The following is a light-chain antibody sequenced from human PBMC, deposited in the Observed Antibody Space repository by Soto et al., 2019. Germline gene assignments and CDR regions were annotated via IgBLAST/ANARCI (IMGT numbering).Light chain of an antibody. V-gene: IGLV2-14*01. CDR1: SSDVGGYNY. J-gene: IGLJ3*02. CDR3: SSYTISSTVV. CDR2: HVD. Sequence: QSALTQPASVSGSPGQSITMSCTGTSSDVGGYNYVSWYQQHPGKAPKLIIYHVDNRPSGVSNRFSGSKSGNTASLTISGLRAEDEADYYCSSYTISSTVVFGGGTKVTVL.